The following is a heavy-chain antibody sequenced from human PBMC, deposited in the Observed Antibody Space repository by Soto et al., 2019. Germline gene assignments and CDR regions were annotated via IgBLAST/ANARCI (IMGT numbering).Heavy chain of an antibody. V-gene: IGHV4-59*01. J-gene: IGHJ4*02. D-gene: IGHD1-26*01. CDR1: GGSISSYY. CDR3: AREKPLGGIE. CDR2: IYYSGST. Sequence: SETLSLTCTVSGGSISSYYWSWIRQPPGKGLEWIGYIYYSGSTNYNPSLKSRVTISVDTSKNQFSLKLSSVTAADTAVYYCAREKPLGGIEWGQGTLVTVSS.